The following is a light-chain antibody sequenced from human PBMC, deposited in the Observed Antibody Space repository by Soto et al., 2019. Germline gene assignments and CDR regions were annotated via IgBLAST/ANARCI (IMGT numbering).Light chain of an antibody. CDR3: QQYGSSPT. CDR2: GAS. CDR1: QSVSSSY. J-gene: IGKJ5*01. Sequence: EIVLTQSPGTLSLSPGERATLSCRASQSVSSSYLAWYQQKPGRAPRLLIYGASSRATGIPDRFSGSGSGTDFTLTINRLEPEDFAVYYCQQYGSSPTFGQGTRLEI. V-gene: IGKV3-20*01.